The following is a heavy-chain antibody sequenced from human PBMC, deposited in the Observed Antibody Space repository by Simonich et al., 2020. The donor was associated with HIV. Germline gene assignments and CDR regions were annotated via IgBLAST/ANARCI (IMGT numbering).Heavy chain of an antibody. CDR3: ARHVAGADIDY. J-gene: IGHJ4*02. CDR2: IKHTGIT. CDR1: GGSFSGYY. D-gene: IGHD2-15*01. V-gene: IGHV4-34*01. Sequence: QVQLQQWGAGLLKPAETLSLTCAVYGGSFSGYYWSWIRQPPGKGLEWIGEIKHTGITNNNPSLKSRIAMSRDTSKNQSALKLSSVTAADTAVYYCARHVAGADIDYWGQGTLVTVSS.